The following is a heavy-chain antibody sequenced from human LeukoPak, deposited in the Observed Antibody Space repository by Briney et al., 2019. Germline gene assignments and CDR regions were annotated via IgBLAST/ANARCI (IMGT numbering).Heavy chain of an antibody. CDR2: IYHNGST. D-gene: IGHD2-2*01. CDR1: GGSISSSNW. CDR3: ARDQYCSSTSCYEGYYYGMDV. V-gene: IGHV4-4*02. J-gene: IGHJ6*02. Sequence: SETLSLTCAVSGGSISSSNWWSWVRQPPGKGLEWIGEIYHNGSTNYNPSLKSRVTISVDKSKNQFSLKLSSVTAADTAVYYCARDQYCSSTSCYEGYYYGMDVWGQGTTVTVSS.